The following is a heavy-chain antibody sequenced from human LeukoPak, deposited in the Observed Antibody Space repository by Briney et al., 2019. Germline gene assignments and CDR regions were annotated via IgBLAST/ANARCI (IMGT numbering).Heavy chain of an antibody. D-gene: IGHD3-10*01. J-gene: IGHJ4*02. Sequence: GGSLRLSCAASGYTFSSYGMHWVRQTPGKGLEWVAIIWSDGSNKYYADSVKGRFTISRDNSKNTLYLQMNSLRAEDTAVYYCAKTPVLLWFGEFDYWGQGTLVTVSS. CDR2: IWSDGSNK. CDR1: GYTFSSYG. CDR3: AKTPVLLWFGEFDY. V-gene: IGHV3-33*06.